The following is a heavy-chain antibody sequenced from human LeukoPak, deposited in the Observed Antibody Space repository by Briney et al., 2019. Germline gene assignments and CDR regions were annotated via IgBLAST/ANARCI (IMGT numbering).Heavy chain of an antibody. J-gene: IGHJ5*02. Sequence: ASVKVSCKASGYTFTGYSIYWVRQTPGQKLEWMGWINPKTGTANSAQKFQGRVTITADESTSTAYMELSSLRSEDTAVYYCARWEAAAEFGNWFDPWGQGTLVTVSS. CDR1: GYTFTGYS. V-gene: IGHV1-2*02. D-gene: IGHD6-13*01. CDR3: ARWEAAAEFGNWFDP. CDR2: INPKTGTA.